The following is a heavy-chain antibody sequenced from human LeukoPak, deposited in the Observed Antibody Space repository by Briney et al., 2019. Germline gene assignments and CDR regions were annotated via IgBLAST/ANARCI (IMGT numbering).Heavy chain of an antibody. CDR2: IRSKAYGGTT. J-gene: IGHJ4*02. CDR3: TRDGQAYGDYPSYFDY. V-gene: IGHV3-49*04. CDR1: GFTFGDYA. Sequence: GGSLRLSCTASGFTFGDYAMSWVRQAPGKGLEWVGFIRSKAYGGTTEYAASVKGRFTISRDDSKSIAYLQMNSLKTEDTAVYYCTRDGQAYGDYPSYFDYWGQGTLVTVSS. D-gene: IGHD4-17*01.